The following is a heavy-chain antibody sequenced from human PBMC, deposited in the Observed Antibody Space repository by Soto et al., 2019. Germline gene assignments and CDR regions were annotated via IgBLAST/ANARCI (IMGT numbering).Heavy chain of an antibody. CDR3: ASVATKDYYYDRREIGPPFDY. J-gene: IGHJ4*02. V-gene: IGHV3-33*05. CDR2: ISFDGSTK. D-gene: IGHD3-22*01. CDR1: GFTFSKFG. Sequence: PGGSLRLSCAASGFTFSKFGMHWVRQAPGKGLEWLAVISFDGSTKYHADTVKGRITVSRDNSKNTLYLQMNSLRADDTAVYHFASVATKDYYYDRREIGPPFDYWGRGTLVTVSS.